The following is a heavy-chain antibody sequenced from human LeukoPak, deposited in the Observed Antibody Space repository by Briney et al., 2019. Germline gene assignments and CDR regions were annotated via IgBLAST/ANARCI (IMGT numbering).Heavy chain of an antibody. CDR3: ARGPLLLWFGEFDP. D-gene: IGHD3-10*01. CDR2: IYHSGST. CDR1: GYSISSGYY. J-gene: IGHJ5*02. V-gene: IGHV4-38-2*01. Sequence: SETLSLTCAVSGYSISSGYYWGWIRQPPGKGLEWIGSIYHSGSTYYNPSLKSRVTISVDTSKNQFSLKLSSVTAAGTAVYYCARGPLLLWFGEFDPWGQGTLVTVSS.